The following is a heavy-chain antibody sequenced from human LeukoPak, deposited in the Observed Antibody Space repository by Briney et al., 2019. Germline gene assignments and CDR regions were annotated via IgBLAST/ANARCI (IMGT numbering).Heavy chain of an antibody. CDR1: GGSISSSSYY. J-gene: IGHJ4*02. V-gene: IGHV4-39*01. CDR3: ARQFVSIVVVPAAIDY. Sequence: SETLSLTCTVSGGSISSSSYYWGWIRQPPGKGLEWIGSIYYSGSTYYNPSLKSRVTISVDTSKNQFSLKLSSVTAADTAVYYCARQFVSIVVVPAAIDYWGQGTLVTVSS. D-gene: IGHD2-2*01. CDR2: IYYSGST.